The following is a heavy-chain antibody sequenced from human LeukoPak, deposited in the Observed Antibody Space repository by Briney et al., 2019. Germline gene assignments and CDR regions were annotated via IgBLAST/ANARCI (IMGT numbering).Heavy chain of an antibody. D-gene: IGHD3-22*01. Sequence: GGSLRLSCAASGFTFSSYAMSWVRQAPGKGLEWVSAISGSGGSTYYADSVKGRFTISRDNSKNTLYLQMNSLRAEDTAVYYCAKVLAYYYDSSGQVGKYDAFDIWGQGTMVTVSP. V-gene: IGHV3-23*01. CDR1: GFTFSSYA. CDR3: AKVLAYYYDSSGQVGKYDAFDI. J-gene: IGHJ3*02. CDR2: ISGSGGST.